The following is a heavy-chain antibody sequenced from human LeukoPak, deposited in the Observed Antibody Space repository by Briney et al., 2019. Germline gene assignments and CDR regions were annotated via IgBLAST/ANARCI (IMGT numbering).Heavy chain of an antibody. Sequence: PSETLSLTCAVSGYSISSGYYWGWIRQPPGKGLEGIGSIYHSGSTYYNPSLKSRVTISVDTSKNQFSLKLSSVTAADTAVYYCARNIVVVPAAMDYYYMDVWGKGTTVTVSS. V-gene: IGHV4-38-2*01. CDR1: GYSISSGYY. D-gene: IGHD2-2*01. CDR2: IYHSGST. J-gene: IGHJ6*03. CDR3: ARNIVVVPAAMDYYYMDV.